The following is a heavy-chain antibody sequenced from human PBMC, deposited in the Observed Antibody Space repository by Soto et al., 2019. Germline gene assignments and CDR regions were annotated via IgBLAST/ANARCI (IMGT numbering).Heavy chain of an antibody. CDR3: AKGKSKSPFGNYYYGMDV. CDR1: GFTFSSYA. Sequence: EVQLLESGGGLVQPGGSLRLSCAASGFTFSSYAMSWVRQAPGKGLEWVSAISGSGGSTYYADSVKGRFTISRDNSKNTLYLQMNSLRAEDTAVYYCAKGKSKSPFGNYYYGMDVWGQGTTVTVSS. CDR2: ISGSGGST. J-gene: IGHJ6*02. D-gene: IGHD3-16*01. V-gene: IGHV3-23*01.